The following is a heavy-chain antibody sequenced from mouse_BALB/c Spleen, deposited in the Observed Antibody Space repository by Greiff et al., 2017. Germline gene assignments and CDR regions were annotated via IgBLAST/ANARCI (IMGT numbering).Heavy chain of an antibody. Sequence: DVMLVESGGGLVKPGGSLKLSCAASGFTFSSYAMSWVRQSPEKRLEWVAEISSGGSYTYYPDTVTGRFTISRDNAKNTLYLEMSSLRSEDTAMYYCARDYRYDEFAYWGQGTLVTVSA. J-gene: IGHJ3*01. D-gene: IGHD2-14*01. V-gene: IGHV5-9-4*01. CDR3: ARDYRYDEFAY. CDR1: GFTFSSYA. CDR2: ISSGGSYT.